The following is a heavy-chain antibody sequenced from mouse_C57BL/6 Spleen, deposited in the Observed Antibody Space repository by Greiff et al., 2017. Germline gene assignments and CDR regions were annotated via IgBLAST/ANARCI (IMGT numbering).Heavy chain of an antibody. Sequence: DVQLVASGGGLVKPGGSLKLSCAASGFTFSDYGMHWVRQAPEKGLEWVAYISSGSSTIYYADTVKGRFTISRDNAKNTLFLQMTSLRSEDTAMYYCAGDYSNYYYYAMDYWGQGTSVTVSS. J-gene: IGHJ4*01. CDR3: AGDYSNYYYYAMDY. CDR2: ISSGSSTI. D-gene: IGHD2-5*01. V-gene: IGHV5-17*01. CDR1: GFTFSDYG.